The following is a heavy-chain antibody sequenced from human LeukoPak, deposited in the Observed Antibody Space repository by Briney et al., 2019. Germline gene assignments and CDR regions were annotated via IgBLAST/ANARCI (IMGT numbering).Heavy chain of an antibody. D-gene: IGHD6-19*01. CDR1: GFSFSVYE. CDR3: TTLTVASNFDY. V-gene: IGHV3-48*03. Sequence: GGSLRLSCAASGFSFSVYEMHWVRQAPGRGLEWIADISGSDTSTYYADPVKGRFTISRDNAKNSLYLQMNRLRVEDTALYYCTTLTVASNFDYWGQGTLVTVSS. CDR2: ISGSDTST. J-gene: IGHJ4*02.